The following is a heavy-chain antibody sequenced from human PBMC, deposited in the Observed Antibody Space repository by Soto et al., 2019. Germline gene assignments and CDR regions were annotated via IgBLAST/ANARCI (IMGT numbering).Heavy chain of an antibody. Sequence: GGSLRLSCAASGFTFSVYWIHWVRQAPGKGLVWVSRTNGDGSTTSYADSVKGRFTISRDNAKHTLYPQMNSLRAEDTAVYYCARGFSSSWYVVYWGQGTLVTVSS. CDR1: GFTFSVYW. V-gene: IGHV3-74*01. CDR3: ARGFSSSWYVVY. J-gene: IGHJ4*02. CDR2: TNGDGSTT. D-gene: IGHD6-13*01.